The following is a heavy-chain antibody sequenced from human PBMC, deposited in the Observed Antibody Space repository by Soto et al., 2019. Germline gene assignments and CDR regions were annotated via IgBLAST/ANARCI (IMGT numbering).Heavy chain of an antibody. V-gene: IGHV3-30-3*01. D-gene: IGHD2-2*01. CDR1: GFTFSSYA. J-gene: IGHJ6*02. CDR2: ISYDGSNK. CDR3: ARVFLRNIVVVPAAIADTYGMDV. Sequence: GGSLRLSCAASGFTFSSYAMHWVRQAPGKGLEWVAVISYDGSNKYYADSVKGRFTISRDNSKNTLYLQMNSLRAEDTAVYYCARVFLRNIVVVPAAIADTYGMDVWGQGTTVTVSS.